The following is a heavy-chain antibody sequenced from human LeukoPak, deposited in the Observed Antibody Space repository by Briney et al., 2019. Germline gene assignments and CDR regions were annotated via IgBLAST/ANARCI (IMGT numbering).Heavy chain of an antibody. V-gene: IGHV3-23*01. CDR3: AKDSSGHESFDH. Sequence: GGSLRLSCAASGFTFSTNAMSWVRRAPGKGLEWVSAVSGSGDSTYYADSVKGRFTISRDNSKNTLYLQMNSLRAEDTAVYFCAKDSSGHESFDHWGQGTLVTVSS. CDR2: VSGSGDST. CDR1: GFTFSTNA. J-gene: IGHJ4*02. D-gene: IGHD5-12*01.